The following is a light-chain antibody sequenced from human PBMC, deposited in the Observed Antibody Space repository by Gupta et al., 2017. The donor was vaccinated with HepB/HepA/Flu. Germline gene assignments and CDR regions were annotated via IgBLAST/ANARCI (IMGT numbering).Light chain of an antibody. CDR1: KFRTYY. V-gene: IGLV3-19*01. CDR2: AKN. Sequence: SSELTQDPSVSVALGQTVRITCQGDKFRTYYASWYQQKPGQAPVLVLYAKNNRPSGIPDRFSGSSSGNTASLTISGAQAEEDAYYYCNSPDSSGNVLFGGGTRFTVL. CDR3: NSPDSSGNVL. J-gene: IGLJ2*01.